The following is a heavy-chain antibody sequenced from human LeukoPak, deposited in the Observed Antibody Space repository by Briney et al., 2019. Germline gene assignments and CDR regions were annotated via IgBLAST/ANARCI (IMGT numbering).Heavy chain of an antibody. J-gene: IGHJ4*02. CDR2: ITKFGST. V-gene: IGHV1-69*13. Sequence: ASVKVSCKASGDTFSNYAISWVRQAPGQGLEWMGAITKFGSTNYAHSFVGRVTMTADEFTSTAYMELTSLKSDDTAVYYCARDRSGYGNYLDFWGQGTLVTVSS. D-gene: IGHD5-18*01. CDR1: GDTFSNYA. CDR3: ARDRSGYGNYLDF.